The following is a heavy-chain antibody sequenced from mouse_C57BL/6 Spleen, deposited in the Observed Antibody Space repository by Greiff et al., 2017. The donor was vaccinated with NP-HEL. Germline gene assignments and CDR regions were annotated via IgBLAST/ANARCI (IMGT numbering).Heavy chain of an antibody. J-gene: IGHJ3*01. Sequence: QVQLQQSGAELAKPGASVKLSCKASGYTFTSYWMHWVNQRPGQGLEWIGYINPSSGYTKYNQKFKDKATLTADKSSSTAYMQLSSLTYEDSAVYYCASDYSNSWFAYWGQRTLVTVSA. CDR3: ASDYSNSWFAY. V-gene: IGHV1-7*01. D-gene: IGHD2-5*01. CDR2: INPSSGYT. CDR1: GYTFTSYW.